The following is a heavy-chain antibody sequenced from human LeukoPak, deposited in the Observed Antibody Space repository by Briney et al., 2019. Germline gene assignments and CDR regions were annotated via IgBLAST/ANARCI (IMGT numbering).Heavy chain of an antibody. V-gene: IGHV4-59*08. CDR1: GGSISYYY. CDR2: IYYSGNT. J-gene: IGHJ4*02. CDR3: AKASELGRGYFDY. D-gene: IGHD7-27*01. Sequence: SETLSLTCTVSGGSISYYYWSWIRQPPGKGLEWIGYIYYSGNTDYNPSLESRVTISVDTSKNQFSLKLSSVTAADTAVYYCAKASELGRGYFDYWGQGTLVTVSS.